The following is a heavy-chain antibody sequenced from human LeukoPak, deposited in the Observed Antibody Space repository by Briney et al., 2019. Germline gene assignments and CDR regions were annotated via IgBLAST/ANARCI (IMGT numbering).Heavy chain of an antibody. CDR3: ARDLPPASDSSGWYNDAFDI. J-gene: IGHJ3*02. Sequence: SETLSLTCTVSGGSISSYYWSWIRQPAGKGLEWIGRIYTSGSTNYNPSLKGRVTMSVDTSKNQFSLKLSSVTAADTAVYYCARDLPPASDSSGWYNDAFDIWGQGTMVTVSS. V-gene: IGHV4-4*07. CDR1: GGSISSYY. CDR2: IYTSGST. D-gene: IGHD6-19*01.